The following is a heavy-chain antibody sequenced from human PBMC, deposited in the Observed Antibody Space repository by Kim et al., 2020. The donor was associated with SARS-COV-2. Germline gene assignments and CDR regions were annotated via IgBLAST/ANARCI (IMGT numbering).Heavy chain of an antibody. D-gene: IGHD2-15*01. CDR2: ISAYNGNT. V-gene: IGHV1-18*04. CDR1: GYTFTSYG. Sequence: ASVKVSCKASGYTFTSYGISWVRQAPGQGLEWMGWISAYNGNTNYAQKLQGRVTMTTDTSTSTAYMELRSLRSDDTAVYYCARGNCSGGSCYSGILDYWGQGTLVTVSS. J-gene: IGHJ4*02. CDR3: ARGNCSGGSCYSGILDY.